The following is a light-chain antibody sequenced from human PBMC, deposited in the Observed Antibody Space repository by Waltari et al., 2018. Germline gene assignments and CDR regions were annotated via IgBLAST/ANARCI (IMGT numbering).Light chain of an antibody. Sequence: EIVLTQSPATLSLSPGERATLSCRASQSFSSRLGWYQQKPGQVPRLLIYDVSNRATGIPARFSGSGSETDFTLTISSLEPEDFAIYYCQHRRNWPWTFGQGTRVEIK. CDR1: QSFSSR. V-gene: IGKV3-11*01. CDR3: QHRRNWPWT. CDR2: DVS. J-gene: IGKJ1*01.